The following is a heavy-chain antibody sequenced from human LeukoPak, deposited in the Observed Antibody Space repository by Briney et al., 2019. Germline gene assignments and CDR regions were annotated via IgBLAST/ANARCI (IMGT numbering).Heavy chain of an antibody. CDR2: FDPEDGET. CDR3: ATTPSIVVGGFDY. J-gene: IGHJ4*02. D-gene: IGHD3-22*01. Sequence: ASVKVSCKVSGYTLIELSIHWVRQAPGKGLEWMGGFDPEDGETIYAQKFQGRVTMTEDTSTDTAYMELSSLRSEDTAVYYCATTPSIVVGGFDYWGQGTLVTVSS. CDR1: GYTLIELS. V-gene: IGHV1-24*01.